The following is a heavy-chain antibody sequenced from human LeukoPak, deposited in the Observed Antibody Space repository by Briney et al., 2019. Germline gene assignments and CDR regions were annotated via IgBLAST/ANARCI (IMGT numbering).Heavy chain of an antibody. CDR1: GFTFSSYG. CDR2: IRYDGSNK. Sequence: GRSLRLSCAASGFTFSSYGMRWVPEAPDKGLEWVAFIRYDGSNKYYADSVKGRFTISRDNSKNTLYLQMNSPRAEDTAVSYCANWVMDDPVIRNWFDPWGQGTLVTVSS. CDR3: ANWVMDDPVIRNWFDP. V-gene: IGHV3-30*02. D-gene: IGHD2-21*01. J-gene: IGHJ5*02.